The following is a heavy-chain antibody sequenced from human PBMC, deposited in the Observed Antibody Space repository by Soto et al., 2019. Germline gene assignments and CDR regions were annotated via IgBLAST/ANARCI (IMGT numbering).Heavy chain of an antibody. J-gene: IGHJ4*02. Sequence: GGSLRLSCAASGFTFSSYGMHWVRQAPGKGLEWVAVISYDGSNKYYADSVKGRLTISRDNSKNTLYLQMNSLRAEDTAVYYCAKVSPNYYDSSGYYPHFDYWGQGTLVTVSS. CDR3: AKVSPNYYDSSGYYPHFDY. V-gene: IGHV3-30*18. CDR2: ISYDGSNK. D-gene: IGHD3-22*01. CDR1: GFTFSSYG.